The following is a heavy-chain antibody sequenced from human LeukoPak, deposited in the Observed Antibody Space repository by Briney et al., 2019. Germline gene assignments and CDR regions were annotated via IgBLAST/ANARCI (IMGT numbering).Heavy chain of an antibody. V-gene: IGHV3-30*03. J-gene: IGHJ4*02. CDR2: ISYDGSNR. Sequence: GGSLRLSCAASGFTFSDYGIHLVRQAPGKGLEWVAVISYDGSNRYYADSVKGRFAISRDNSKKTLSVQMNSLRAEDTAVYYCAGDGGSGTPRVYFDYWGQGTLVTVSS. CDR1: GFTFSDYG. CDR3: AGDGGSGTPRVYFDY. D-gene: IGHD3-10*01.